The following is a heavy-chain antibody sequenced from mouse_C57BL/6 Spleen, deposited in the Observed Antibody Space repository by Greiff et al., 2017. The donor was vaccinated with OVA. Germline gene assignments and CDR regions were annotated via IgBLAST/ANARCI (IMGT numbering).Heavy chain of an antibody. CDR2: IDPSDSYT. V-gene: IGHV1-59*01. J-gene: IGHJ2*01. CDR1: GYTFTSYW. D-gene: IGHD1-1*01. CDR3: ARVYYGSSYVDY. Sequence: QVQLQQPGAELVRPGTSVKLSCKASGYTFTSYWMHWVKQRPGQGLEWIGVIDPSDSYTNYNQKFKGKATLTVDTSSSTAYMQLSSLTSEDSAVYYCARVYYGSSYVDYWGQGTTLTVSS.